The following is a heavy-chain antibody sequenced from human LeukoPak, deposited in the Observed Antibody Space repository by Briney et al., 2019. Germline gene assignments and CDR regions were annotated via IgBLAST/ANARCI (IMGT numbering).Heavy chain of an antibody. CDR3: AIFSPTRGWLDP. J-gene: IGHJ5*02. CDR1: GFTVSTYW. CDR2: IKEDGSQK. D-gene: IGHD3-9*01. Sequence: GGSLRLSCAASGFTVSTYWMTWVRQAPGKGLEWVANIKEDGSQKYYVDSVKGRFTISRDNANNSLYLQMESLRAEDTAVYYCAIFSPTRGWLDPLGQGTLVTVSS. V-gene: IGHV3-7*01.